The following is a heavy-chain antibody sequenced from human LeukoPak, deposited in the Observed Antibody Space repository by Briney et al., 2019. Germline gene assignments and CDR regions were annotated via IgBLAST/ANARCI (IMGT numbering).Heavy chain of an antibody. Sequence: ASGKVSFKASGYTFTSYDINREREATGQGLEWMGWMNPNSGNTGYEQKYQGRVTITRNTSISTAYMELSSLRSEDTAVYYCAIHYDYVWGSYSSAFDYWGQGTLVTVSS. CDR1: GYTFTSYD. J-gene: IGHJ4*02. CDR2: MNPNSGNT. CDR3: AIHYDYVWGSYSSAFDY. V-gene: IGHV1-8*03. D-gene: IGHD3-16*01.